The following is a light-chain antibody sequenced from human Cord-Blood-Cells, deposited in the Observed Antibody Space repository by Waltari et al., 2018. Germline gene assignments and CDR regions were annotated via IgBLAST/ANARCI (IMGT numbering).Light chain of an antibody. CDR1: QSISSW. V-gene: IGKV1-5*03. Sequence: DIQMTQSPSTLSASVGDRVTITCRASQSISSWLAWYQQEPGKAPKLLIYKASSLESGVPSRFSGSGSGTEFTLTISSLQPDDFATYYCQQYNSYHTFGQGTKLEIK. CDR3: QQYNSYHT. J-gene: IGKJ2*01. CDR2: KAS.